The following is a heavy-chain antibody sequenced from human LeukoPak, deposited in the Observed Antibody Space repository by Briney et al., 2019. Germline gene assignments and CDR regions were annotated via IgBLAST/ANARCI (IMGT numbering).Heavy chain of an antibody. D-gene: IGHD6-19*01. CDR2: IALDECT. CDR3: VKDRDRSTDVADDFDF. Sequence: GGSLRLSCVASGFTFRDYSMAWVRQLPGGGLWWVSGIALDECTVYPDPPKSGLTIYRDNPPNTLYLQMKALRPEDTPPYYSVKDRDRSTDVADDFDFWGQGPLVTVS. V-gene: IGHV3-23*01. CDR1: GFTFRDYS. J-gene: IGHJ4*02.